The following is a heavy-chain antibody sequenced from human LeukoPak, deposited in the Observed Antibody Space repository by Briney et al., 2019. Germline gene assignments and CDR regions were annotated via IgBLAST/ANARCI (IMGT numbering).Heavy chain of an antibody. D-gene: IGHD5-12*01. J-gene: IGHJ4*02. CDR3: AKSSRVQGLINIVATMRY. CDR1: GFTFSSYA. Sequence: PGGSLRLSCAASGFTFSSYAMSWVRQAPGKGLEWVSAISGSGGSTYYADSVKGRFTISRDNSKNTLYLQMNSLRAQDTAVYYCAKSSRVQGLINIVATMRYWGQGTLVTVSS. V-gene: IGHV3-23*01. CDR2: ISGSGGST.